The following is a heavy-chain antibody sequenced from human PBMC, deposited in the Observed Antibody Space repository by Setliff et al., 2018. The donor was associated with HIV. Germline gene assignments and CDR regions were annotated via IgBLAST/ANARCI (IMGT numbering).Heavy chain of an antibody. V-gene: IGHV4-31*03. Sequence: SETVSLTCTVSGGSISSGGYYWSWIRQHPGKGLEWIGYIYYSGSTYYNPSLKSRVTISVDTSKNQFSLKLSSVTAADTAVYYCASHSGDYYYYYYMDVWGKGTTVTVSS. D-gene: IGHD4-17*01. J-gene: IGHJ6*03. CDR1: GGSISSGGYY. CDR3: ASHSGDYYYYYYMDV. CDR2: IYYSGST.